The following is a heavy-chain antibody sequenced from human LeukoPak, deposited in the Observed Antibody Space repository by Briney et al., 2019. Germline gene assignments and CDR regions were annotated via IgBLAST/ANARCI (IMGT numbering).Heavy chain of an antibody. J-gene: IGHJ5*02. CDR1: GYTFTSYG. V-gene: IGHV1-69*13. CDR3: ARDSSTGYYIGNWFDP. Sequence: SVKVSCKASGYTFTSYGISWVRQAPGQGLEWMGGIIPIFGTANYAQKFQGRVTITADESTSTAYMELSSLRSEDTAVYYCARDSSTGYYIGNWFDPWGQGTLVTVSS. CDR2: IIPIFGTA. D-gene: IGHD3-9*01.